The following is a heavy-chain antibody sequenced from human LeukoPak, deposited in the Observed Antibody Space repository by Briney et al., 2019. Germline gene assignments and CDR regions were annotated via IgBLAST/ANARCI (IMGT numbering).Heavy chain of an antibody. CDR3: ARDRVPAAMRSYYGMDV. CDR2: IIPIFGTA. Sequence: GASVTVSCKASGGALSSYAISWVRQAPGQGLEWMGGIIPIFGTANYAQKFQGRVTITADESTSTAYMELSSLRSEDTAVYYCARDRVPAAMRSYYGMDVWGKGTTVTVSS. V-gene: IGHV1-69*13. D-gene: IGHD2-2*01. CDR1: GGALSSYA. J-gene: IGHJ6*04.